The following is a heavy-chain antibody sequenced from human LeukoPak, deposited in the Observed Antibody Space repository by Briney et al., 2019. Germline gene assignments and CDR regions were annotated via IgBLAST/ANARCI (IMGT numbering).Heavy chain of an antibody. CDR2: INWNGGST. CDR3: ARVYTSGWYGGIVDY. CDR1: GFTVSTNY. D-gene: IGHD6-19*01. V-gene: IGHV3-20*04. Sequence: GGSLRLSCAASGFTVSTNYMSWVRQAPGKGLEWVSGINWNGGSTGYADSVKGRFTISRDNAKNSLSLQMNSLRAEDTALYYCARVYTSGWYGGIVDYWGQGTLVTVSS. J-gene: IGHJ4*02.